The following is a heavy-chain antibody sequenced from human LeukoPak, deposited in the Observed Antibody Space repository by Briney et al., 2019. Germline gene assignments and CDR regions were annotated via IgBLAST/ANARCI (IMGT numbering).Heavy chain of an antibody. V-gene: IGHV4-34*01. CDR3: ARGADTGYSSDS. CDR2: INHSGST. Sequence: PSETLSLTCAVYGGSFSGYYWSWIRQPPGKGLEWVGEINHSGSTNYNPSLKSRVTISVDTSKNQFSLKLSSVTAEDTAVYYCARGADTGYSSDSWGQGTLVTVSS. D-gene: IGHD6-19*01. J-gene: IGHJ5*02. CDR1: GGSFSGYY.